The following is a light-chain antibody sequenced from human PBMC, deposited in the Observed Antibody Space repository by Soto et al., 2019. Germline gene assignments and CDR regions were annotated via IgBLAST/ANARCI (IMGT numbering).Light chain of an antibody. J-gene: IGLJ1*01. CDR3: NSYTTLSNRV. V-gene: IGLV2-14*01. Sequence: QSVLTQPASVSGSPGQSTTISCTGTSSDVGAYNYVSWYQQHPGKAPKLLIYEVTNRPSGVSNRFSGSKSGNTASLTISGLQADDEADYYCNSYTTLSNRVFGTGTKVTVL. CDR1: SSDVGAYNY. CDR2: EVT.